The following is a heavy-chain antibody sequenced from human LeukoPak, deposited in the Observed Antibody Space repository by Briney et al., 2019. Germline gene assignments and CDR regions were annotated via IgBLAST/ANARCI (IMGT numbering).Heavy chain of an antibody. J-gene: IGHJ4*02. D-gene: IGHD3-10*01. Sequence: GRSLRLSCVASGFTFSSYAMHWVRQAPGKGLEWVAVISYDGSNKYYADSVKGRFTISRDNSKNTLYLQMNSLRAEDTAVYYCARGATYYYGSGSSQFDYWGQGTLVTVSS. CDR1: GFTFSSYA. CDR3: ARGATYYYGSGSSQFDY. V-gene: IGHV3-30*04. CDR2: ISYDGSNK.